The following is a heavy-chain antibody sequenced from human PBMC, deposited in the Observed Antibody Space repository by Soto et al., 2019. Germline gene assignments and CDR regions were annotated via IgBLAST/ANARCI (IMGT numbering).Heavy chain of an antibody. CDR3: ARRERGAFDL. CDR1: GFTFSYYW. V-gene: IGHV3-74*01. D-gene: IGHD1-1*01. CDR2: IHSDGSST. Sequence: EVQQVESGGGLVRPGGSLRLSCAASGFTFSYYWMHWVRQAPGKGLVWVSRIHSDGSSTTYADFVKGRFIISRDNARNMEYLQMKSLTLEDTAVYYSARRERGAFDLWGQGTVVTVSS. J-gene: IGHJ3*01.